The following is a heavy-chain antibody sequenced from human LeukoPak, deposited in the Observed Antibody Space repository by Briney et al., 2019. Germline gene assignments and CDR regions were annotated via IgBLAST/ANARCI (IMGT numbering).Heavy chain of an antibody. CDR3: AREQIVGPGVAFDI. V-gene: IGHV3-23*01. D-gene: IGHD1-26*01. J-gene: IGHJ3*02. CDR1: GFTFGTYG. Sequence: GGSLRLFCEASGFTFGTYGMGWVRQAPGKGLEWVSAISGSGGSTFYADSVQGRVTISRDNSKSTLHLQMNCLRAEDTAVYYCAREQIVGPGVAFDIWGQGTMVTVSS. CDR2: ISGSGGST.